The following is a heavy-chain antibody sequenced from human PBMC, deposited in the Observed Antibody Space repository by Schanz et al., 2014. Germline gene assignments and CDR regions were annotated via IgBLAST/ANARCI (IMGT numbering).Heavy chain of an antibody. CDR2: ITGASDHI. CDR1: GFIFGSSV. V-gene: IGHV3-23*01. Sequence: EVQLLESGGGLIQPGGSLRLSCAASGFIFGSSVMAWVRQAPGKGLEWVSGITGASDHIDYAESVKGRFTISRDNSKNTLYLQMNGLRGEDTAVYYCAKDLDANYFDYWGQGTLVTVSS. CDR3: AKDLDANYFDY. D-gene: IGHD1-1*01. J-gene: IGHJ4*02.